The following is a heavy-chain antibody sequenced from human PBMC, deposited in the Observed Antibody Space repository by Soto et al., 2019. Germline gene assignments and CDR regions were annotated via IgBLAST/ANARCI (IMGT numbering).Heavy chain of an antibody. V-gene: IGHV4-59*11. D-gene: IGHD2-8*01. Sequence: SETLSLTCTVSGDSISSHHWNWIRQPPGRGLEWIGNVYYSGSTIYNPSLGSRVTISVDRSNNQFSLKLRSVTAADAAVYYCARVRTVCGYWGQGILGTVSS. CDR2: VYYSGST. CDR3: ARVRTVCGY. CDR1: GDSISSHH. J-gene: IGHJ4*02.